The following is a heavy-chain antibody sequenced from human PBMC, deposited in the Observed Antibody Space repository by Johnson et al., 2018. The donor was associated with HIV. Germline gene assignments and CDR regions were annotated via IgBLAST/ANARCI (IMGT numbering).Heavy chain of an antibody. V-gene: IGHV3-NL1*01. J-gene: IGHJ3*02. CDR2: IYSGGST. Sequence: QVQLVESGGGLIQPGGSLRLSCAASGFIFSSYGMHWVRQAPGKGLAWVSVIYSGGSTYYADSVKGRFTISRDNSKNTLYLQMNSLRAEDTAVYYCAKRGSTMIGGAGAFDIWGQGTMVTVSP. CDR1: GFIFSSYG. CDR3: AKRGSTMIGGAGAFDI. D-gene: IGHD3-22*01.